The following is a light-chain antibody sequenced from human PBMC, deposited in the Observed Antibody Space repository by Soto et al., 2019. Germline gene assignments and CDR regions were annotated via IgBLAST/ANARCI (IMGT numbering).Light chain of an antibody. CDR2: DVN. V-gene: IGLV2-11*01. CDR3: CSYAGSYTLV. CDR1: SSDVGGYYY. J-gene: IGLJ2*01. Sequence: QSALTQPRSVSGSPGQSVTLSCTGTSSDVGGYYYVSWYQHHPGKAPKIIIYDVNKRPSGVPDRFSGSKSGNTASLTISGLQTEDEADYYCCSYAGSYTLVFGGGTKLTVL.